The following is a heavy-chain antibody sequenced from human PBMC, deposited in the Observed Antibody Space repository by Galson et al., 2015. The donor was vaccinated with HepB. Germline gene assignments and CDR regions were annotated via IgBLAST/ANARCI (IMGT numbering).Heavy chain of an antibody. V-gene: IGHV1-46*01. D-gene: IGHD3-3*01. CDR2: INPSGGST. Sequence: SVKVSCKASGYTFTSYYMHWVRQAPGQGLEWMGIINPSGGSTSYAQKFQGRVTMTRDTSTSTVYMELSSLRSEDTAVYYCARDPGRRTIFGEFETWGQGTLVTVSS. J-gene: IGHJ5*02. CDR1: GYTFTSYY. CDR3: ARDPGRRTIFGEFET.